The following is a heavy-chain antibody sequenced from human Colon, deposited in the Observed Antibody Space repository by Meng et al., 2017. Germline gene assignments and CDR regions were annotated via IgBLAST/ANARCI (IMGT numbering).Heavy chain of an antibody. J-gene: IGHJ4*02. D-gene: IGHD3-22*01. CDR1: GYTFTGYY. CDR2: INPNNGGA. CDR3: ARDLSGYYSFVDY. Sequence: VQLVQSGAEVKRPGDSVKVSCKASGYTFTGYYMQWVRQAPGQGLEWMGRINPNNGGANYAQQFQGRVTMTTDTSISTAYMELSRLRSDDTAVYYCARDLSGYYSFVDYWGQGTLVTVSS. V-gene: IGHV1-2*06.